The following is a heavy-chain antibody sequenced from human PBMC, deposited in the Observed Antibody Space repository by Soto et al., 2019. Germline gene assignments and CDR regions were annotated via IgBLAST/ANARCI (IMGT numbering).Heavy chain of an antibody. Sequence: QVQLVQSGAEVKKPGSSVKVSCKASGGTFSSYTISWVRQAPGQGLEWMGRIIPILGIANYAQKFQGRVTITADKSTSTAYMELSSLRSEDTAVYYCAGSGWHRQYYYGMDVWGQGTTVTVSS. CDR2: IIPILGIA. D-gene: IGHD6-19*01. V-gene: IGHV1-69*02. CDR3: AGSGWHRQYYYGMDV. J-gene: IGHJ6*02. CDR1: GGTFSSYT.